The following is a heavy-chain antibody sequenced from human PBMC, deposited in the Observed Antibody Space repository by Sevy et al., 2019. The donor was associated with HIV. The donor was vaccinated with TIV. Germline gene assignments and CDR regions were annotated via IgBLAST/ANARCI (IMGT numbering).Heavy chain of an antibody. CDR1: GDTFTNNY. Sequence: ASVKVSCKASGDTFTNNYIHWVRQAPGQGLEWMGMVDPSAGNTTYAQKFQGRVTMTRDTSTSILYMDLSSLRSEDTXXXXXXXXXXDQHFDSWGQGTLVTVSS. CDR2: VDPSAGNT. J-gene: IGHJ4*02. CDR3: XXXXXDQHFDS. V-gene: IGHV1-46*01.